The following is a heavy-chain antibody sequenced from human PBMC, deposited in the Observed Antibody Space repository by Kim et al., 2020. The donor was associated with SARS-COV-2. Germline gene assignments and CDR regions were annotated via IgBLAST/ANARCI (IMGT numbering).Heavy chain of an antibody. V-gene: IGHV3-11*01. D-gene: IGHD2-2*01. CDR1: GFTFSDYY. J-gene: IGHJ6*03. Sequence: GGSLRLSCAASGFTFSDYYMSWIRQAPGKGLEWVSYISSSGSTIYYADSVKGRFTISRDNAKNSLYLQMNSLRAEDTAVYYCARDRLSYCSSTSCYYYYYMDVWGKGTTVTVSS. CDR3: ARDRLSYCSSTSCYYYYYMDV. CDR2: ISSSGSTI.